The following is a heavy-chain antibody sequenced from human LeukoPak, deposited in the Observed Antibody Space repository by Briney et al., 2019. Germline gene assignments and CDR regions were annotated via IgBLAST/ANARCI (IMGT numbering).Heavy chain of an antibody. V-gene: IGHV4-4*07. CDR2: FYTSGTT. Sequence: SETLSLTCSVSGGSISSYSWNWIRQRAGQGQGWIGRFYTSGTTNYNPSLKSRVTMSIDTSKNQVSLKMRSVPAADTAVYYCARTVVTLDWYFDLGGRGTLVSVSS. CDR3: ARTVVTLDWYFDL. J-gene: IGHJ2*01. CDR1: GGSISSYS. D-gene: IGHD4-23*01.